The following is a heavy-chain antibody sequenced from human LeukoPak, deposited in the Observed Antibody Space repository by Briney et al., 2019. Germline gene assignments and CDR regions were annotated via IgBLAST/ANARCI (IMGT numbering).Heavy chain of an antibody. Sequence: GGSLRLSCAASGFTFSSYGMHWVRQAPGKGLEWVAFIRYDGSNKYYADSVKGQFTISRDNSKNTLYLQMNSLRAEDTAVYYCAKGRPYVVVPAATPFDPWGQGTLVTVSS. V-gene: IGHV3-30*02. CDR1: GFTFSSYG. J-gene: IGHJ5*02. CDR3: AKGRPYVVVPAATPFDP. CDR2: IRYDGSNK. D-gene: IGHD2-2*01.